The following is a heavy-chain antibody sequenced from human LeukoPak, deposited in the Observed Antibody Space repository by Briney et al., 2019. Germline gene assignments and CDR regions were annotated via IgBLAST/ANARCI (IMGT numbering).Heavy chain of an antibody. Sequence: PGGSLRLSCAASGFTFSGYWMNWVRQAPGKGLEWVANINHDASEKYYVDSVKGRFTISRDNAKNSLYLQMSSLRAEDTAMYYCARDPETCSSGYSLFDYWGQGTLVTVSS. D-gene: IGHD3-22*01. J-gene: IGHJ4*02. V-gene: IGHV3-7*01. CDR1: GFTFSGYW. CDR2: INHDASEK. CDR3: ARDPETCSSGYSLFDY.